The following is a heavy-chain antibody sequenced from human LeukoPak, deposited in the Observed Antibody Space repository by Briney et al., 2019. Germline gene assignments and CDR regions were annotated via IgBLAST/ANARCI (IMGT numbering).Heavy chain of an antibody. D-gene: IGHD6-19*01. CDR2: IHLSAAN. Sequence: PSGTLSLTCTVSGGSISSGSYYWGWIRQPPGKGLEWIGSIHLSAANYYNPSLKSRVTISVDTSKNQFSLTLSSLTAADTAVYYCARQDSSGWYGSFDYWGQGILVTVSS. CDR1: GGSISSGSYY. J-gene: IGHJ4*02. V-gene: IGHV4-39*01. CDR3: ARQDSSGWYGSFDY.